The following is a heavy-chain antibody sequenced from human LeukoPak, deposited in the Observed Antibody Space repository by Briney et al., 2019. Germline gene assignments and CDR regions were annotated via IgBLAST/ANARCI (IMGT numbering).Heavy chain of an antibody. D-gene: IGHD2-15*01. V-gene: IGHV4-34*01. CDR2: INHSGST. CDR1: GGSFSGYY. CDR3: ARSTIVVVVARTLRSKWFDP. J-gene: IGHJ5*02. Sequence: SETLSLTCAVYGGSFSGYYWSWVRQPAGKGLEWNGAINHSGSTNYNPCLRSRVTISVDTPKKQVSVKLSSVTAADTAVYYCARSTIVVVVARTLRSKWFDPWGQGTLVTVSS.